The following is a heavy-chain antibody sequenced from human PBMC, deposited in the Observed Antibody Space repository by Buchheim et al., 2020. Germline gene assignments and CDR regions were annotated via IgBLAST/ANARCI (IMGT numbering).Heavy chain of an antibody. D-gene: IGHD2-2*01. CDR1: GFTFSSYS. CDR3: ASHYCSSTSCRNGFDP. J-gene: IGHJ5*02. Sequence: EVQLVESGGGLVQPGGSLRLSCAASGFTFSSYSMNWVRQAPGKGLEWVSYISSSSSTIYYADSVKGRFTISRDKAKHSLYMQMNSLRAEDTAVYYCASHYCSSTSCRNGFDPWGQGTL. V-gene: IGHV3-48*01. CDR2: ISSSSSTI.